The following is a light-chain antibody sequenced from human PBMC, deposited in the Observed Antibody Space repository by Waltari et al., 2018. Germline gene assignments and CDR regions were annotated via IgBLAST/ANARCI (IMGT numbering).Light chain of an antibody. CDR1: QSLVNSNGDTC. V-gene: IGKV2-30*01. J-gene: IGKJ3*01. CDR2: KVS. CDR3: MQYKHWPHS. Sequence: DVVLTQSPLSLPVTLGQSASISCRSSQSLVNSNGDTCLHWFQQRPGQSPRRLIHKVSNRDSGVPDRFSGSGSGTDFTLKISRVEAEDVGVYYCMQYKHWPHSFGPRTKVDIK.